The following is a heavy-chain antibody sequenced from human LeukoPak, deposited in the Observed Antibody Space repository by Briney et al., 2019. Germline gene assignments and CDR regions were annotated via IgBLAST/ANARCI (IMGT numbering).Heavy chain of an antibody. CDR3: ARESTMVRGVIINWFDP. D-gene: IGHD3-10*01. Sequence: SVKVSCKASGYTFTSYGISWVRQAPGQGLEWMGWISAYNGNTNYAQKLQGRVTMTTDTSTSTAYMELRSLRSDDTAVYYCARESTMVRGVIINWFDPWGQGTLVTVSS. CDR1: GYTFTSYG. CDR2: ISAYNGNT. V-gene: IGHV1-18*01. J-gene: IGHJ5*02.